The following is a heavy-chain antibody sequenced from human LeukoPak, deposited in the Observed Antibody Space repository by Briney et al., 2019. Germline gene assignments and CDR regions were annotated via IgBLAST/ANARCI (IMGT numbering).Heavy chain of an antibody. J-gene: IGHJ4*02. CDR2: ISGSGGST. D-gene: IGHD6-19*01. CDR1: GFTFSSYA. CDR3: AKVGGSGWRFGY. V-gene: IGHV3-23*01. Sequence: GGSLRLSCAASGFTFSSYAMSWVRQAPGKGLEGVSAISGSGGSTYYADSVKGRFTISRDDSKNTLYLQRNSLRAEDTAVYYCAKVGGSGWRFGYWGQGTLVTVSS.